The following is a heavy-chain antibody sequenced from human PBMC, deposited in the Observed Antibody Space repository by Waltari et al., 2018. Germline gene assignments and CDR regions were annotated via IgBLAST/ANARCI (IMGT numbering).Heavy chain of an antibody. D-gene: IGHD2-21*02. V-gene: IGHV1-69*13. Sequence: QVQLVQSGAEVKKPGSSVKVSCKASGGNFNSYKLNWVRQAPGQGLEWMGGVVPIFSKTHYAQSFQGRVTITADESASTVLMELTGLRSDDTALYFCVVTDALVAYDFWGQGTLVTVSS. J-gene: IGHJ4*02. CDR2: VVPIFSKT. CDR1: GGNFNSYK. CDR3: VVTDALVAYDF.